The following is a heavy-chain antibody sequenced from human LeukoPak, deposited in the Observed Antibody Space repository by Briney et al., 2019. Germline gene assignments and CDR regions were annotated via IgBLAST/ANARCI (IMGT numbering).Heavy chain of an antibody. CDR2: INHSGTT. Sequence: SETLSLTCAVYGGSLSGYYWSWIRQPQGKGLEWIGEINHSGTTNYNPSLKSRVTISLDTSKNQFFLKLSSVTAADTAVHYCARQRVSIFGVVQNWFDPWGQGTLVTVSS. CDR3: ARQRVSIFGVVQNWFDP. CDR1: GGSLSGYY. D-gene: IGHD3-3*01. V-gene: IGHV4-34*01. J-gene: IGHJ5*02.